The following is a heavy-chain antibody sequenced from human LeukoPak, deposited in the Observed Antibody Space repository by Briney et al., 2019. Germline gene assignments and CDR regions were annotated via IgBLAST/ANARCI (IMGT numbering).Heavy chain of an antibody. J-gene: IGHJ4*02. V-gene: IGHV1-18*01. CDR3: VRGSADTPMAPIFY. Sequence: ASVKVSCKASGYTFARYGITWVRQAPGQGLEWMGWISGHSGNTNYVQNVQGRVTMTTDTSTSTAYMELRSLRSDDTAVYYCVRGSADTPMAPIFYWGQGTLVTVSS. CDR1: GYTFARYG. D-gene: IGHD5-18*01. CDR2: ISGHSGNT.